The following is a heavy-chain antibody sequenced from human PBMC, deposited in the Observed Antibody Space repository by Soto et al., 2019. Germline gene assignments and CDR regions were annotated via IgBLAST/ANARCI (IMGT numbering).Heavy chain of an antibody. D-gene: IGHD3-10*01. CDR3: GGGDYYGWGSYSDYYYYMDV. Sequence: ASVKVSCKASGYTFTSYGISWVRQAPGQGLEWMGWISAYNGNTKYSQKFQGRVTISRDTSASTAYMELSSLRSEDTAVYYCGGGDYYGWGSYSDYYYYMDVWGKGTTVTVSS. J-gene: IGHJ6*03. CDR1: GYTFTSYG. CDR2: ISAYNGNT. V-gene: IGHV1-18*01.